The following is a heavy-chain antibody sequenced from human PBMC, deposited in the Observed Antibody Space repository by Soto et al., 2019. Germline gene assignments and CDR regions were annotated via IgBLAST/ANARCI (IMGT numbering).Heavy chain of an antibody. CDR3: ARWPLGVVTASSFDN. CDR1: GYTFTTYG. J-gene: IGHJ4*02. D-gene: IGHD2-21*02. V-gene: IGHV1-18*01. CDR2: ISTYNGNT. Sequence: QVHLVQSGAEVKKPGASVKVSCKTSGYTFTTYGISWVRQAPGQGLEWMGWISTYNGNTNYAQNLQGRVTMTTDTSTSTAYRELRSLRSDDTAVYYCARWPLGVVTASSFDNWGQGTLVTVSS.